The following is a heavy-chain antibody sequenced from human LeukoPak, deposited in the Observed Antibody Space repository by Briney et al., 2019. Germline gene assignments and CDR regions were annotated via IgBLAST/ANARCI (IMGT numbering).Heavy chain of an antibody. V-gene: IGHV1-2*02. CDR3: ARDRSNYDFWSGYSADYYYYYMDV. D-gene: IGHD3-3*01. CDR2: INPNSGGT. Sequence: ASVKVSCKASGYTFTGYYMHWVRQAPGQGLEWMGWINPNSGGTDYAQKFQGRVTMTRDTSISTAYMELSRLRPDDTAVYYCARDRSNYDFWSGYSADYYYYYMDVWGKGTTVTVSS. J-gene: IGHJ6*03. CDR1: GYTFTGYY.